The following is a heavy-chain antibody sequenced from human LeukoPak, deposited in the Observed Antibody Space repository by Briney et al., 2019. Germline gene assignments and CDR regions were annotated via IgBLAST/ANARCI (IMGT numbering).Heavy chain of an antibody. D-gene: IGHD2-8*01. Sequence: GGSLRLSCAASGFTFSSYAMSLVRQAPGKGLEWVSAISGSGGSTYYADSVKGRFTISRDNSKNTLYLQMNSLRAEDTAVYYCAKAPYCTNGVCYAFDIWGQGTMVTVSS. CDR3: AKAPYCTNGVCYAFDI. CDR1: GFTFSSYA. J-gene: IGHJ3*02. CDR2: ISGSGGST. V-gene: IGHV3-23*01.